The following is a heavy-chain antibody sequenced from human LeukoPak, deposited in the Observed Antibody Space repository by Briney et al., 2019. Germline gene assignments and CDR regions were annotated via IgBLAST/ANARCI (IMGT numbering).Heavy chain of an antibody. CDR2: IYPGDSDA. CDR1: GYTFTSYW. CDR3: ARRRDLYSGSYYTFDY. D-gene: IGHD1-26*01. J-gene: IGHJ4*02. V-gene: IGHV5-51*01. Sequence: GESLTISCKGSGYTFTSYWIGWVRQMPGKGLEWMGIIYPGDSDARYSPSFQGQVTISADKSISTAYLQWSSLKASDTAMYYCARRRDLYSGSYYTFDYWGQGTLVTVSS.